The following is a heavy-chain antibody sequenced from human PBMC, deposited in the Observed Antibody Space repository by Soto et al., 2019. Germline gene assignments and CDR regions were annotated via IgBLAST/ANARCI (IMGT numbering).Heavy chain of an antibody. Sequence: QVQLVQSGAEVKKPGASVKVSCKASGYTCTNYGISWVRQAPGQGLEWIGWISAYNGNTNYAQKLQGRVTMTTDTSTSRAYMELRSLRSDDTAVYYCARDRGSGYYYVPLYFDYWGQGTLVTVSS. V-gene: IGHV1-18*01. D-gene: IGHD3-22*01. J-gene: IGHJ4*02. CDR2: ISAYNGNT. CDR1: GYTCTNYG. CDR3: ARDRGSGYYYVPLYFDY.